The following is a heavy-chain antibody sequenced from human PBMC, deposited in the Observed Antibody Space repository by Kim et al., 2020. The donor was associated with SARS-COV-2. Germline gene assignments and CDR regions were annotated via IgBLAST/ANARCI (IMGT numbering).Heavy chain of an antibody. CDR2: IDPRDSFV. CDR1: GYTFTHHK. J-gene: IGHJ5*02. CDR3: ARDSFYMPDWFDP. D-gene: IGHD2-2*01. Sequence: GESLKISCSASGYTFTHHKINWVRQRPGKGLGWMGRIDPRDSFVAYSPSFEGQVTMTSDSSVDTVYLQWSSLRASDTAVYFCARDSFYMPDWFDPWGQGTLVIVSS. V-gene: IGHV5-10-1*04.